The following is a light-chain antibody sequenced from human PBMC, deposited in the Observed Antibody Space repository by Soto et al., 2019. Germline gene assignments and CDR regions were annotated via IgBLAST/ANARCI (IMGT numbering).Light chain of an antibody. V-gene: IGKV3-20*01. J-gene: IGKJ2*03. CDR2: DAS. CDR1: QSVTNS. CDR3: QQYGSSPPYS. Sequence: EIVMTQSPATLSVSPGERATLSCRASQSVTNSLAWYQQQPGQAPRLLIYDASSRATGIPDRFSGSGSGTDFTLTISRLEPEDFAVYFCQQYGSSPPYSFGQGTKVDIK.